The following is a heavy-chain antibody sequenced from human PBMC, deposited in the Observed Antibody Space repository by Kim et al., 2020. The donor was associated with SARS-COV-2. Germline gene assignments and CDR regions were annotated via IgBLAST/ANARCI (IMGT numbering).Heavy chain of an antibody. CDR2: IDPSDSYT. D-gene: IGHD3-10*01. J-gene: IGHJ4*02. Sequence: GESLKISCKGSGYSFTSYWISWVRQMPGKGLEWMGRIDPSDSYTNYSPSFQGHVTISADKSISTAYLQWSSLKASDTAMYYCARRAGYYYGSGSYYDFDYWGQGTLVTVSS. CDR3: ARRAGYYYGSGSYYDFDY. V-gene: IGHV5-10-1*01. CDR1: GYSFTSYW.